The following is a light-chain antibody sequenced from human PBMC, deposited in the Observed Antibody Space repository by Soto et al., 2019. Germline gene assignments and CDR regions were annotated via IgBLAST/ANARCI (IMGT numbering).Light chain of an antibody. CDR2: EVS. Sequence: QSALTQPASVSGSPGQSITISCTGTSSDVGGYNYVSWYQQHPGKAPKLLIYEVSHRPSGVSNRFSGSKSGNTASLTISGLHAEDEADYYCSSYTSRSTRVFGGGTKVTVL. CDR3: SSYTSRSTRV. V-gene: IGLV2-14*01. J-gene: IGLJ3*02. CDR1: SSDVGGYNY.